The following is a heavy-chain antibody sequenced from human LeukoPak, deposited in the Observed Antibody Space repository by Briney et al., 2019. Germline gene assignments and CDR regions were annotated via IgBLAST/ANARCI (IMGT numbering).Heavy chain of an antibody. CDR1: GGSISSYY. Sequence: PSETLSLTCTVSGGSISSYYWSWIRQPPGKGLEWIGYIYYSGSTNYNPSLKSRVTISVDTSKNQFSLKLSSVTAADTAVYYCARDRGLGVDWFDPWGQGTLVTVSS. J-gene: IGHJ5*02. CDR2: IYYSGST. D-gene: IGHD3-16*01. V-gene: IGHV4-59*01. CDR3: ARDRGLGVDWFDP.